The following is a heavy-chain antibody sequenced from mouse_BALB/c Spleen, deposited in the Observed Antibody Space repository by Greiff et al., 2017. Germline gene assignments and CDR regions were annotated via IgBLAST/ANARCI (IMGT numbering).Heavy chain of an antibody. CDR3: ARQERFAY. V-gene: IGHV5-6*01. CDR1: GFTFSSYG. J-gene: IGHJ3*01. Sequence: EVMLVESGGDLVKPGGSLKLSCAASGFTFSSYGMSWVRQTPDKRLEWVATISSGGSYTYYPDSVKGRFTISRDNAKNTLYLQMSSLKSEDTAMYYCARQERFAYWGQGTLVTVSA. CDR2: ISSGGSYT.